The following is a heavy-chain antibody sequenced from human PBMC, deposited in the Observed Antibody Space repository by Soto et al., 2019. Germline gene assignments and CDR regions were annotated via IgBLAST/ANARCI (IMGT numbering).Heavy chain of an antibody. D-gene: IGHD1-26*01. CDR2: ISYDGSNK. J-gene: IGHJ6*02. CDR1: GFTFSSYG. Sequence: GGSLRLSCAASGFTFSSYGMHWVRQAPGKGLEWVAVISYDGSNKYYADSVKGRFTISRDNSKNTLYLQMNSLRAEDTAVYYCAKESGDYYYYYGMDVWGQGTTVTVSS. CDR3: AKESGDYYYYYGMDV. V-gene: IGHV3-30*18.